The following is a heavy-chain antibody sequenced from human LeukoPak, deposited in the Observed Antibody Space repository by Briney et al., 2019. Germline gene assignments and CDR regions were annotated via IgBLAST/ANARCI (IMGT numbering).Heavy chain of an antibody. J-gene: IGHJ6*03. CDR3: ARDLPRIVVERAYYYYYYYMDV. Sequence: GASVKVSCKASGYTFTGYYMHWVRQAPGQGLEWMGWINPNSGGTNYAQKFQGRVTMTRDTSISTAYMELSRLRSDDTAVYYCARDLPRIVVERAYYYYYYYMDVWGKGTTVTISS. D-gene: IGHD2-2*01. V-gene: IGHV1-2*02. CDR2: INPNSGGT. CDR1: GYTFTGYY.